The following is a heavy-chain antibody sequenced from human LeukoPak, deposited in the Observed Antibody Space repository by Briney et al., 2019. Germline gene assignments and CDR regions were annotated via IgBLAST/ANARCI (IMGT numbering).Heavy chain of an antibody. CDR2: ISSTSVTL. J-gene: IGHJ6*04. CDR1: GFTFSDYG. V-gene: IGHV3-48*01. Sequence: GGSLRLSCAASGFTFSDYGMNWVPQAPGKGLEWLSHISSTSVTLQYAESVQGRFTISRDNAKNSVYLQMLTLRVDHTAMYYCAREWDVWGKGTTVTVSS. CDR3: AREWDV.